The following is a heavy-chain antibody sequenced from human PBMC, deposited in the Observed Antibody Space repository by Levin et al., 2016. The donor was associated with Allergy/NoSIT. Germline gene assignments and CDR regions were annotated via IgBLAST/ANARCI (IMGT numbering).Heavy chain of an antibody. CDR3: ARAYYDFWSGFRPPNYFDY. J-gene: IGHJ4*02. CDR2: INPNSGGT. D-gene: IGHD3-3*01. Sequence: WVRQAPGQGLEWMGWINPNSGGTNYAQKFQGKVTMTRDTSISTAYMELSRLRSDDTAVYYCARAYYDFWSGFRPPNYFDYWGQGTLVTVSS. V-gene: IGHV1-2*02.